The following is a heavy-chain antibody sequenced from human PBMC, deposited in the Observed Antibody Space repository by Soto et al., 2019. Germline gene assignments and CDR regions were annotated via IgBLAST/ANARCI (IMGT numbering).Heavy chain of an antibody. D-gene: IGHD6-13*01. V-gene: IGHV1-2*04. CDR2: INPNSGGT. Sequence: GASGKVSCKASGYTFTGYYMHWVRQAPGQGLEWMGWINPNSGGTNYAQKFQGWVTMTRDTSISTAYMELSRLRSDDTAVYYCARDLIIEAAGQYYYYYYGMDVWGQGTTVTVSS. J-gene: IGHJ6*02. CDR3: ARDLIIEAAGQYYYYYYGMDV. CDR1: GYTFTGYY.